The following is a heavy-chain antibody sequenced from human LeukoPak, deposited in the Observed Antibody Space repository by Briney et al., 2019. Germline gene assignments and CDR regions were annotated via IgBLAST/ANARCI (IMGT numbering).Heavy chain of an antibody. Sequence: GGSLTLSCAASGFTFSSYAMSWVRQPPGKGLEWVSAISGSGGSTYYADSVKGRFTISRDNSKNTLYLQMNSLRAEDTAVYYCAKDRGYSGYDFSDYWGQGTLVTVSS. CDR1: GFTFSSYA. V-gene: IGHV3-23*01. D-gene: IGHD5-12*01. CDR2: ISGSGGST. J-gene: IGHJ4*02. CDR3: AKDRGYSGYDFSDY.